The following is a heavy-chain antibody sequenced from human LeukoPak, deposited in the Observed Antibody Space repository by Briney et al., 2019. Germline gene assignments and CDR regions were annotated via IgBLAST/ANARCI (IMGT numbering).Heavy chain of an antibody. CDR2: IYYTGST. CDR1: GGSISSYY. J-gene: IGHJ4*02. CDR3: ARGSKAAPGTFDY. V-gene: IGHV4-59*01. D-gene: IGHD6-13*01. Sequence: SETLSLTCTVPGGSISSYYWSWIRQPPGKGLEWIGYIYYTGSTDYNPSLKSRVAISVDTSKNQFSLKLSSVTAADTAVYYCARGSKAAPGTFDYWGQGTLVTVSS.